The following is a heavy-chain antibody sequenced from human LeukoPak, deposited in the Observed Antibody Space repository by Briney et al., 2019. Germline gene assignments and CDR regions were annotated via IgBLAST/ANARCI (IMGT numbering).Heavy chain of an antibody. CDR3: ARVPLNGVRLISYYYYGMDV. D-gene: IGHD2-8*01. CDR2: IIPILGIA. V-gene: IGHV1-69*04. J-gene: IGHJ6*02. Sequence: SVKVSCKASGGTFSSYAISWVRQAPGQGLEGMGRIIPILGIANYAQKFQGRVTLPADNSTCTAYMGLSGLRSEDTAVYYCARVPLNGVRLISYYYYGMDVWGQGTTVTVSS. CDR1: GGTFSSYA.